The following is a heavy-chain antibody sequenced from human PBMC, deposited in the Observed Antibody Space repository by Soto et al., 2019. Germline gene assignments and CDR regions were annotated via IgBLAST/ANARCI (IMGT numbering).Heavy chain of an antibody. D-gene: IGHD2-15*01. J-gene: IGHJ3*02. Sequence: QMQLQESGPGLVKPSGTLSLTCTVSGVSINSANWWTWVRQSPGKGLEWIGEIYHSGSTNFNPSLKSRGTISVDNSKNQFYLELTSVTAAATAVYYCARYCGGGSCYLGAFDIWGQGTMVTVSS. CDR3: ARYCGGGSCYLGAFDI. CDR1: GVSINSANW. V-gene: IGHV4-4*02. CDR2: IYHSGST.